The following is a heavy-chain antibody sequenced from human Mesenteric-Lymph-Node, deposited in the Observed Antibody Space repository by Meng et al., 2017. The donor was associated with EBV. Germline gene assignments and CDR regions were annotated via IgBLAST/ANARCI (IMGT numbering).Heavy chain of an antibody. Sequence: EVXLLESGGXLVKPGGSLRLSCAASGFIFTSYSMTWVRQAPGKGLEWVSSISSSSNFIHYADSVKGRFTISRDTAKSSLFLQMNSLRAEDTAVYYCARHYASTWFEADPTTAKVPIDHWGQGILVTVAS. CDR2: ISSSSNFI. D-gene: IGHD6-13*01. CDR1: GFIFTSYS. CDR3: ARHYASTWFEADPTTAKVPIDH. J-gene: IGHJ4*02. V-gene: IGHV3-21*06.